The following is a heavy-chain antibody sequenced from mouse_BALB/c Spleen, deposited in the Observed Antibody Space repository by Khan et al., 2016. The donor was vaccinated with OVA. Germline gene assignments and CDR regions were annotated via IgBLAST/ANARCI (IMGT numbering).Heavy chain of an antibody. V-gene: IGHV3-2*02. CDR1: GYPITSDYA. D-gene: IGHD1-1*01. Sequence: EVKLLESGPGLVKPSQSLSLTCTVTGYPITSDYAWNWIRQFPGNKLEWMGYISYSGSTSYNPSLKSRISITRDTSKNQFFLQLTSVTTEDTATYYCARQNYYGYAMDYWGQGTSVTVSS. CDR3: ARQNYYGYAMDY. CDR2: ISYSGST. J-gene: IGHJ4*01.